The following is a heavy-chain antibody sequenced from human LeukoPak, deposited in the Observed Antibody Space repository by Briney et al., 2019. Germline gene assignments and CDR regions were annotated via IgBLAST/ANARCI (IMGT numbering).Heavy chain of an antibody. Sequence: SETLSLTCTVSGGSISSYYWSWIRQPPGKGLEWVGYISFIGTTDYDPSRKRRATISIDTSKNQFSLRLSSVAAADTGVYCCARETGLHGGSYSDDAFDIWGQGTMVSVSS. CDR1: GGSISSYY. CDR2: ISFIGTT. V-gene: IGHV4-59*01. J-gene: IGHJ3*02. D-gene: IGHD1-26*01. CDR3: ARETGLHGGSYSDDAFDI.